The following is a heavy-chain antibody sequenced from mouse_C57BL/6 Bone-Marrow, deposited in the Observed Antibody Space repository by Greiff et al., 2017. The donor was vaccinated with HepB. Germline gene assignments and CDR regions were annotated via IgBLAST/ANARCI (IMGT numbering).Heavy chain of an antibody. CDR3: ARHPCYYGSSCYWYFDV. V-gene: IGHV5-15*01. Sequence: EVMLVESGGGLVQPGGSLKLSCAASGFTFSDYGMAWVRQAPRKGPEWVAFISNLAYSIHYADTVTGRFTISRENAKNTLYLEMSSLRSEDTAMYYCARHPCYYGSSCYWYFDVWGTGTTVTVSS. CDR1: GFTFSDYG. D-gene: IGHD1-1*01. J-gene: IGHJ1*03. CDR2: ISNLAYSI.